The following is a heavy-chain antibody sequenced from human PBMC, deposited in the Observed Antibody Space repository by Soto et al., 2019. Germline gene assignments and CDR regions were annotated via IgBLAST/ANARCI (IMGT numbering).Heavy chain of an antibody. CDR3: AKARHSTSWYGLEADL. CDR1: GFIFSDYA. V-gene: IGHV3-30*09. Sequence: HVQLVESGGGVVQPGRSLRLSCAASGFIFSDYAMHWVRQAPGKGLEWVAVISYGGDNKYYADSVRGRFATSRDNLKNTLDLQMNSLKPEDTDVYHCAKARHSTSWYGLEADLWGKGTMVTLSS. D-gene: IGHD6-13*01. J-gene: IGHJ4*02. CDR2: ISYGGDNK.